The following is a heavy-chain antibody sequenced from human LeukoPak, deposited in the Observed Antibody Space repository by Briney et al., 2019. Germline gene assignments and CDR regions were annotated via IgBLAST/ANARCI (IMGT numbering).Heavy chain of an antibody. V-gene: IGHV3-23*01. J-gene: IGHJ5*02. CDR3: GIGASLTLAVAGILERDWFDP. CDR1: GFAFSSYA. D-gene: IGHD6-19*01. Sequence: GGSLRLSCAASGFAFSSYAMSWVRQAPGPGLEWVSAISGSGVSTYYAASVKGRFTISRDNSKNTLYLQMNSLRAEDTAAQYRGIGASLTLAVAGILERDWFDPWGQGTLVTVSS. CDR2: ISGSGVST.